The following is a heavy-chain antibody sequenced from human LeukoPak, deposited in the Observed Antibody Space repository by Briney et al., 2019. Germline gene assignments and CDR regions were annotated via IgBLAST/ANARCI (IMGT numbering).Heavy chain of an antibody. J-gene: IGHJ4*02. D-gene: IGHD4-17*01. CDR2: IIPILGIA. Sequence: SVKVSCKASGGTFSSYAISWVRQAPGQGLEWMGRIIPILGIANYAQKFQGRVTITADKSTSTAYMELSSLRSEDTAVYYCARLHWTYGDARLFDYWGQGTLVIVSS. V-gene: IGHV1-69*04. CDR3: ARLHWTYGDARLFDY. CDR1: GGTFSSYA.